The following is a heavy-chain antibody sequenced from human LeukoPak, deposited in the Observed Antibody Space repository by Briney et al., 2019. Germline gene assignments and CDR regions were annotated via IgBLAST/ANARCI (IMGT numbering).Heavy chain of an antibody. D-gene: IGHD3-10*01. Sequence: PWETLSLTCAVYGGSFSGYYWSWIRQPPGKGLEWIGEINHSGSTNYNPSLKSRVTISVDTSKNQFSLKLSSVTAADTDVYYCARGRVRGVIIPAGYFDYWGQGTLVTVSS. V-gene: IGHV4-34*01. J-gene: IGHJ4*02. CDR1: GGSFSGYY. CDR3: ARGRVRGVIIPAGYFDY. CDR2: INHSGST.